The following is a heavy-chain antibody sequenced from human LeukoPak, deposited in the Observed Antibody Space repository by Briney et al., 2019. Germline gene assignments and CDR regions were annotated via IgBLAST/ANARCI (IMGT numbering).Heavy chain of an antibody. J-gene: IGHJ3*02. CDR2: INPNSGGT. CDR1: GYTFTGYY. Sequence: ASVKVSCKASGYTFTGYYMHWVRQAPGQGLEWMGWINPNSGGTNYAQKFQGWVTMTRDKSISTAYLQWSSLKASDTAMYYCARRSGVPVGATTDDAFDIWGQGTMVTVSS. D-gene: IGHD1-26*01. CDR3: ARRSGVPVGATTDDAFDI. V-gene: IGHV1-2*04.